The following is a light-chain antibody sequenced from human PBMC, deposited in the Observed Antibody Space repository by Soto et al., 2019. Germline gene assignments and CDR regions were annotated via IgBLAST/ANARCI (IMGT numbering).Light chain of an antibody. CDR1: ASDVGSSNL. Sequence: QSVLTQPASVSGSPGQSITISCTGTASDVGSSNLVSWYQQYPGKAPKLIIYEGRRRPSGVSGRFSGSKSGNTASLTISGLQAEDEAVFYFCSFASSSLFYVFATWPAVTVL. CDR3: CSFASSSLFYV. V-gene: IGLV2-23*01. CDR2: EGR. J-gene: IGLJ1*01.